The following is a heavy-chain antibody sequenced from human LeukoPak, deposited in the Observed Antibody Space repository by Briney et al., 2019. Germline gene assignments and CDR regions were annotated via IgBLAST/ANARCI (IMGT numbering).Heavy chain of an antibody. J-gene: IGHJ4*02. D-gene: IGHD3-22*01. V-gene: IGHV1-18*01. Sequence: VASVKVSCKASGYTFTSYGISWVRQAPGQGLEWMGIINPKYANTNYAQKFQGRLTMTRDTSTSTVYMEMSSLRTEDTAVYYCARGWPYDSSGYYYLAYWGQGTRVTVSS. CDR2: INPKYANT. CDR3: ARGWPYDSSGYYYLAY. CDR1: GYTFTSYG.